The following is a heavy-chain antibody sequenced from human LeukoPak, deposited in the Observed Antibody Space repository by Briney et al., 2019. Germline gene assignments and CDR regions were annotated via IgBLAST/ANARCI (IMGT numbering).Heavy chain of an antibody. Sequence: QPSETLSLTCAVYGGSFSGYYWSWIRQPPGKGLEWIGEINHSGSTNYNPSLKSRVTISVDTSKNQFSLKLSSVTAADTAVYHCASADAFDIWGQGTMATVSS. V-gene: IGHV4-34*01. J-gene: IGHJ3*02. CDR1: GGSFSGYY. CDR2: INHSGST. CDR3: ASADAFDI.